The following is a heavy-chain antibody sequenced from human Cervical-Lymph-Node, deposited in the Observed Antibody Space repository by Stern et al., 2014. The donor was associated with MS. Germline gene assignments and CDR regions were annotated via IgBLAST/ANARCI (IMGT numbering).Heavy chain of an antibody. Sequence: QVQLQESGPGLVKPSQTLPLTCTVSGGSISSTGHYWSWIRQHPGKGLEWIGYIHYSASTYYNPSLKSRGTISVDTSKNQFSLNLTSVTAADTALYYCARSDRLWGSFDYWGQGRLVTVSS. CDR3: ARSDRLWGSFDY. D-gene: IGHD3-16*01. V-gene: IGHV4-31*03. J-gene: IGHJ4*02. CDR1: GGSISSTGHY. CDR2: IHYSAST.